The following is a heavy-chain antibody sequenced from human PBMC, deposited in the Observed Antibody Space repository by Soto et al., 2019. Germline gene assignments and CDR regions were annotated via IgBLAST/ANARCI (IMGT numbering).Heavy chain of an antibody. Sequence: GGSLRLSCTASGFTFGDYAMSWFRQAPGKGLEWISFIRSKAYGGTTEYAASVKGRFTISRDDSKSIAYLQMNSLKTEDTAVYYCTRDKGSNYDSSGYYWFDPWGQGTLVTVSS. D-gene: IGHD3-22*01. CDR2: IRSKAYGGTT. J-gene: IGHJ5*02. V-gene: IGHV3-49*03. CDR1: GFTFGDYA. CDR3: TRDKGSNYDSSGYYWFDP.